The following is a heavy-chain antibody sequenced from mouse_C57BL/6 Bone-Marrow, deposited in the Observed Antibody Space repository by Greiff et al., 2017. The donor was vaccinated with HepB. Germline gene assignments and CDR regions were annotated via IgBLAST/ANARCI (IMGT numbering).Heavy chain of an antibody. Sequence: QVHVKQPGAELVKPGASVKLSCKASGYTFTSYWMHWVKQRPGRGLEWIGRIDPNSGGTKYNEKFKSKATLTVDKPSSTAYMQLSSLTSEDSAVYYCARHDYDGLYAMDYWGQGTSVTVSS. D-gene: IGHD2-4*01. V-gene: IGHV1-72*01. J-gene: IGHJ4*01. CDR2: IDPNSGGT. CDR3: ARHDYDGLYAMDY. CDR1: GYTFTSYW.